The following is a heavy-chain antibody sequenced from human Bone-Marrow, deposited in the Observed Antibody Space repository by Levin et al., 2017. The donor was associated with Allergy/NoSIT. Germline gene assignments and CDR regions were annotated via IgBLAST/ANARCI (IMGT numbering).Heavy chain of an antibody. CDR2: ISGTGRHI. CDR3: AKDEGPFSSSFALDC. J-gene: IGHJ4*02. V-gene: IGHV3-21*01. Sequence: TGGSLRLSCAASGFNFASYGMNWVRQAPGKGLEWVSSISGTGRHIYLADSLKGRFTISRDNAKNSLSLQMNNLRVEDTAVFYCAKDEGPFSSSFALDCWGQGALVTVSS. CDR1: GFNFASYG. D-gene: IGHD2-2*01.